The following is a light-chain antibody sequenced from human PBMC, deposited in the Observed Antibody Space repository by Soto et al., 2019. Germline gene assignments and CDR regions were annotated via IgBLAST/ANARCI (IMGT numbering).Light chain of an antibody. Sequence: QSVLTQPPSVSATPGQKVTISCSGSGSNLGRNYVSWYQQLPGTAPKLLIYDNVYRFSGIPDRFSGSKSGTSATLGITGLQTWDEGDYYCGSWDNSLSSYVFGTGTKVTVL. CDR1: GSNLGRNY. CDR2: DNV. CDR3: GSWDNSLSSYV. V-gene: IGLV1-51*01. J-gene: IGLJ1*01.